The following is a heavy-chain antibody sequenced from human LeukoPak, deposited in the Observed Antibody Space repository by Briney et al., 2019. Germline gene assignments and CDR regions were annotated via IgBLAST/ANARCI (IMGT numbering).Heavy chain of an antibody. J-gene: IGHJ4*02. CDR2: MNPNSGNT. V-gene: IGHV1-8*03. D-gene: IGHD3-10*01. CDR3: ARGNGVLLWFGELLYSSFDY. CDR1: GYTFTSYD. Sequence: ASVKVSCKASGYTFTSYDINWVRQATGQGLEWMGWMNPNSGNTGYAQKFQGRVTITRNTSISTAYMELSSLRSEDTAVYYCARGNGVLLWFGELLYSSFDYWGQGTLVTVSS.